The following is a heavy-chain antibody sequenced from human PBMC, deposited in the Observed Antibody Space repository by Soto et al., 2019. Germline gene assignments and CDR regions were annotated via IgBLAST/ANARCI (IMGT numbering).Heavy chain of an antibody. CDR1: GGAIKSTVYY. J-gene: IGHJ6*02. CDR3: ARHGAYSTSVYYYYGMDV. V-gene: IGHV4-39*01. D-gene: IGHD6-13*01. Sequence: KTSETLSLTCTVPGGAIKSTVYYWGWIRQPPGKGLEWIGSSNYGGPTYYSPYLQSRVTISLDTAKNHNSHNLRSVTAANTAVYYCARHGAYSTSVYYYYGMDVWGQGTTVTVSS. CDR2: SNYGGPT.